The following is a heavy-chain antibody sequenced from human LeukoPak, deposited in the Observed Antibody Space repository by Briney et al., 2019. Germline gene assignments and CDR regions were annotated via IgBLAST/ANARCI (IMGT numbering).Heavy chain of an antibody. Sequence: ASVKVSCKASGYTFTGYYMRWVRQAPGQGLEWMGWINPNSGGTNYAQKFRGRVTMTRDTSISTAYMELSRLRSDDTAVYYCARDSIVVVPAAIYYYYGMDVWGQGTTVTVSS. CDR1: GYTFTGYY. J-gene: IGHJ6*02. CDR3: ARDSIVVVPAAIYYYYGMDV. D-gene: IGHD2-2*01. V-gene: IGHV1-2*02. CDR2: INPNSGGT.